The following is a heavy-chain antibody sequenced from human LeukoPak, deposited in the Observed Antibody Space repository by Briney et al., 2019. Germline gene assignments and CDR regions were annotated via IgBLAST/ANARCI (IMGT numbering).Heavy chain of an antibody. CDR2: ISGGSGST. Sequence: GGSLRLSCAASGFTFSSYAMSWVRQAPGKGLVWVSTISGGSGSTYCADSVKGRFTISRDNSKNTLYLQVNSLRDEDTAVYYCAKHRLESGGYHSTDWGQGTLVTVSS. CDR1: GFTFSSYA. J-gene: IGHJ4*02. D-gene: IGHD3-22*01. V-gene: IGHV3-23*01. CDR3: AKHRLESGGYHSTD.